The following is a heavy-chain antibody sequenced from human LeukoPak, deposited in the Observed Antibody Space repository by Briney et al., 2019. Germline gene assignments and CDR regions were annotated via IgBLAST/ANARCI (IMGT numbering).Heavy chain of an antibody. D-gene: IGHD3-10*01. J-gene: IGHJ6*03. CDR2: INPNSGGT. CDR3: ARGVGEVVSAVHVYYMDV. CDR1: GYTFTGYY. Sequence: GASVKVSCKASGYTFTGYYMHWVRQAPGQGLEWMGWINPNSGGTNHAQKFQGRVTMTRDTSISTAYMELSRLTSDDTAVYYCARGVGEVVSAVHVYYMDVWGKGTTVTVSS. V-gene: IGHV1-2*02.